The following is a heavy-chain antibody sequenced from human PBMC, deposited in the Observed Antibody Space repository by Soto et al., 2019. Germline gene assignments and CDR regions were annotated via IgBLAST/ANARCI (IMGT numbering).Heavy chain of an antibody. CDR2: INPNSGGT. J-gene: IGHJ6*03. CDR3: ARSAVHDYGDYVAPYYMDV. Sequence: GASVKVSCKASGYTFTGYYMHWVRQAPGQGLEWMGWINPNSGGTNYAQKFQGWVTMTRDTSISTAYMELCRLRSDDTAVYYCARSAVHDYGDYVAPYYMDVWGKGTTVTVSS. CDR1: GYTFTGYY. D-gene: IGHD4-17*01. V-gene: IGHV1-2*04.